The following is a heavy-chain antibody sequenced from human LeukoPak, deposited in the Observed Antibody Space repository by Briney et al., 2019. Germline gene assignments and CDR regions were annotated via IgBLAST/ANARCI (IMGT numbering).Heavy chain of an antibody. D-gene: IGHD6-19*01. J-gene: IGHJ6*02. CDR3: ARSSGYSGGWHSWGGNSYYYYGMDV. V-gene: IGHV1-18*01. Sequence: ASVKVSCKASGYTFTSYGISWVRQAPGQGLEWMGWISAYNGNTNYAQKLQGRVTMTTDTSTSTAYMELRSLRSDDTAVYYCARSSGYSGGWHSWGGNSYYYYGMDVWGQGTTVTVSS. CDR1: GYTFTSYG. CDR2: ISAYNGNT.